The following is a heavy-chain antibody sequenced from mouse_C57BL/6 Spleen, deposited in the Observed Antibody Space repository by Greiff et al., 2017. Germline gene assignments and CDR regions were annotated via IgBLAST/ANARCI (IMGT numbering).Heavy chain of an antibody. CDR1: GYTFTSYW. CDR2: IYPSDSET. V-gene: IGHV1-61*01. Sequence: VQLQQPGAELVRPGSSVKLSCKASGYTFTSYWMDWVKQRPGQGLEWIGNIYPSDSETHYNQKFKDKATLTVDKSSSTAYMQLSSLTSEDSAVYYCARRGCGNWYFDVWGTGTTVTVSS. J-gene: IGHJ1*03. D-gene: IGHD3-3*01. CDR3: ARRGCGNWYFDV.